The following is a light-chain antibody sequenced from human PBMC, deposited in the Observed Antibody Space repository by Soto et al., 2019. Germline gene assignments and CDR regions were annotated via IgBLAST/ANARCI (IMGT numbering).Light chain of an antibody. CDR1: QSINNW. CDR3: QQYNSYSGT. J-gene: IGKJ1*01. CDR2: DAS. V-gene: IGKV1-5*01. Sequence: DIQMTQSPSTLSASVGDRVTISCRASQSINNWLAWYQQKPGKAPKLLMYDASNLESGVPSRFSGSGSGTGFTLTISSLQPDDFATYYCQQYNSYSGTFGQGTKVEFK.